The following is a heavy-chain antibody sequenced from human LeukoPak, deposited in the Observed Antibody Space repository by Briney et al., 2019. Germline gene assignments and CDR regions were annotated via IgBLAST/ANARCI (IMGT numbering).Heavy chain of an antibody. CDR2: ISYDGSNK. CDR3: AKVGRWLQLRDAFDI. D-gene: IGHD5-24*01. J-gene: IGHJ3*02. Sequence: QPGRSLRLSCAASGFTFSSYGMHWVRQAPGKGLEWVAVISYDGSNKYYADSVKGRFTISRDNSKNTLYLQMNSLRAEDTAVYYCAKVGRWLQLRDAFDIWGQGTMVTVSS. CDR1: GFTFSSYG. V-gene: IGHV3-30*18.